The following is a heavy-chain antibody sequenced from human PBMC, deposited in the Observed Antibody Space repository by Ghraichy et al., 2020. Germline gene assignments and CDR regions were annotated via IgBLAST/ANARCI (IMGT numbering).Heavy chain of an antibody. Sequence: GGSLRLSCAASGFTFSSYWMHWVRQAPGKGLVWVSRINSDGSSTSYADSVKGRFTISRDNAKNTLYLQMNSLRAEDTAVYYCARVGPRSGYALDYWGQGTLVTVSS. J-gene: IGHJ4*02. CDR3: ARVGPRSGYALDY. V-gene: IGHV3-74*01. D-gene: IGHD5-12*01. CDR1: GFTFSSYW. CDR2: INSDGSST.